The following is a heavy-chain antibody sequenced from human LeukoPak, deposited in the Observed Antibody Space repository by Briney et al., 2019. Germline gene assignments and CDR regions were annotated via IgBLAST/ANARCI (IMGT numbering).Heavy chain of an antibody. Sequence: GASVKVSCKASGYTFTHHGISWVRQAPGQGLEWMGWINTNTGNPTYAQGFTGRFVFSLDTSVSTAYLQISGLKAEDTAVYYCARGLSEYYYDSSGYPLWGQGTLVTVSS. CDR1: GYTFTHHG. J-gene: IGHJ4*02. CDR2: INTNTGNP. CDR3: ARGLSEYYYDSSGYPL. D-gene: IGHD3-22*01. V-gene: IGHV7-4-1*02.